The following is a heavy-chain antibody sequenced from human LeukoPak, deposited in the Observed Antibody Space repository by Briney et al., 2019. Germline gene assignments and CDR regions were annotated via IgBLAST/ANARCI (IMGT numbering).Heavy chain of an antibody. CDR3: ARDGYYGSGSYSYYYYYYGMDV. Sequence: GGSLRLSCAASGFTFSSYAMSWVHQAPGKGLEWVSAISGSGGSTYYADSVKGRFTISRDNSKNTLYLQMNSLRAEDTAVYYCARDGYYGSGSYSYYYYYYGMDVWGQGTTVTVSS. D-gene: IGHD3-10*01. J-gene: IGHJ6*02. CDR2: ISGSGGST. V-gene: IGHV3-23*01. CDR1: GFTFSSYA.